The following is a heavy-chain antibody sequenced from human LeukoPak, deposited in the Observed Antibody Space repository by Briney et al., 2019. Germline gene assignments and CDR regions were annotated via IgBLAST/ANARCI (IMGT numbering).Heavy chain of an antibody. J-gene: IGHJ5*02. V-gene: IGHV3-30*02. CDR2: IRYDGSNK. D-gene: IGHD3-3*01. Sequence: PGGSLRLSCAASGFTFNNYGMRWVRQAPGKGLEWVAFIRYDGSNKYYADSVGGRFTISRDNSKNTLYLQMSSLRAEDTAVYYCAKGFWNWFDPWGQGTLVTVSS. CDR1: GFTFNNYG. CDR3: AKGFWNWFDP.